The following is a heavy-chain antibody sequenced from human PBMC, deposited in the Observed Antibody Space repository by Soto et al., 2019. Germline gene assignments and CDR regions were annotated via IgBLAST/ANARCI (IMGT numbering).Heavy chain of an antibody. CDR1: GGSISSGDYY. CDR2: IYYSGST. V-gene: IGHV4-30-4*01. CDR3: ARDGVTGTAFFGY. J-gene: IGHJ4*02. Sequence: PSETLSLTCTVSGGSISSGDYYWSWIRQPPGKGLEWIGYIYYSGSTYYNPSLKSRVTISVDTSKNQFSLKLSSVTAADTAVYYCARDGVTGTAFFGYWGQGTLVTVSS. D-gene: IGHD1-7*01.